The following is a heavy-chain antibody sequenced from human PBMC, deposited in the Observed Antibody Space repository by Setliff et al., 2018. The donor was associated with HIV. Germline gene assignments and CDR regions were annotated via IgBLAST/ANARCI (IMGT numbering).Heavy chain of an antibody. CDR3: ARDGGYSSSWGDYYYYYMDV. CDR1: GGTFSSYA. CDR2: IIPILGIA. Sequence: SVKVSCKASGGTFSSYAISWVRQAPGQGLEWMGGIIPILGIANYARKFQGRVTITTDESTSTAYMELSSLRSEDTAVYYCARDGGYSSSWGDYYYYYMDVWGKGTTVTVSS. V-gene: IGHV1-69*10. D-gene: IGHD6-13*01. J-gene: IGHJ6*03.